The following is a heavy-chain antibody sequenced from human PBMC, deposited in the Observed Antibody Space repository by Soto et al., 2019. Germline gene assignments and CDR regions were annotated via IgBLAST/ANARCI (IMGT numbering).Heavy chain of an antibody. CDR3: ATLPRLDGMDV. D-gene: IGHD6-25*01. CDR2: IFHTGRT. Sequence: SLTCAVSGYSISSGHSWGWIRQPPGKGLEWIGSIFHTGRTYYNPSLKSRVTLSVDTSKNQFSLKLSSVTAADTAVYFCATLPRLDGMDVWGQGTTVTVSS. CDR1: GYSISSGHS. J-gene: IGHJ6*02. V-gene: IGHV4-38-2*01.